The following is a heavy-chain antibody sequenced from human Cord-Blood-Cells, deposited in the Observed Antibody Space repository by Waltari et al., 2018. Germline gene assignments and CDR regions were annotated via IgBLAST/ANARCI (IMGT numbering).Heavy chain of an antibody. V-gene: IGHV3-33*01. CDR3: AREGGSGSFDY. CDR2: MWYDGSNK. CDR1: GFTFSSYG. Sequence: QVQLVESGGGVVQPGRSLRLSCAASGFTFSSYGMHWGRQAPGKELEWVAVMWYDGSNKYYANSVKGRFTISRDNSKNTLYRQMNSLRAEDTAVYYCAREGGSGSFDYWGQGTLVTVSS. J-gene: IGHJ4*02. D-gene: IGHD1-26*01.